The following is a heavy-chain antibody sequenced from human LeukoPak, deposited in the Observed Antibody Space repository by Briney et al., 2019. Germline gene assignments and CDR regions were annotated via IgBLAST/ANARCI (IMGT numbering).Heavy chain of an antibody. CDR2: IRYDGSNK. Sequence: PGGSLRLSSAASGFTFSSYGMHWVRQAPGKGLEWVAFIRYDGSNKYYADSVKGRFTISRDNSKNTLYLQMNSLRAEDTAVYYCAKDRRIHVYYFDYWGQGTLVTVSS. V-gene: IGHV3-30*02. J-gene: IGHJ4*02. CDR3: AKDRRIHVYYFDY. D-gene: IGHD5-18*01. CDR1: GFTFSSYG.